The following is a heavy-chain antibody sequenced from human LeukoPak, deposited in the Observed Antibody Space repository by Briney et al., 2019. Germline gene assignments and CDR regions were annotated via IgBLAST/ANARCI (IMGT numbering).Heavy chain of an antibody. J-gene: IGHJ6*02. D-gene: IGHD2-2*01. CDR2: ISSSSSTI. V-gene: IGHV3-48*01. CDR1: GFTFSSYS. Sequence: PGGSLRLSCAASGFTFSSYSMNWVRQAPGKGLEWVSYISSSSSTIYYADSVKGRFTISRDNAKNSLYLQMNSLRAEDTAVYYCARSVVPAEYYYYGMDVWGQGTTVTVSS. CDR3: ARSVVPAEYYYYGMDV.